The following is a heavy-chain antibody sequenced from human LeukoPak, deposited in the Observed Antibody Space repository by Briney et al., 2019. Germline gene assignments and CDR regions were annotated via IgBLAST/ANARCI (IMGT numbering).Heavy chain of an antibody. V-gene: IGHV1-69*04. CDR2: IIPILGIA. D-gene: IGHD1-26*01. J-gene: IGHJ3*02. Sequence: GASVKVSCKASGYTFTKYGITWVRQAPGQGLEWMGRIIPILGIANYAQKFQGRVTVTADKSTSTAYMELSSLRSEDTAVYYCARGATTFTVSAFDIWGQGTMVTVSS. CDR3: ARGATTFTVSAFDI. CDR1: GYTFTKYG.